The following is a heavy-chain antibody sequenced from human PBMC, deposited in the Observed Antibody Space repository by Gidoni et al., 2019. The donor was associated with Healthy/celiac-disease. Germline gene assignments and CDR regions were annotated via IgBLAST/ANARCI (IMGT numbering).Heavy chain of an antibody. V-gene: IGHV3-48*01. CDR1: GFTFSSYS. CDR2: ISSSSSTI. J-gene: IGHJ2*01. CDR3: ARTAVVTPGGYFDL. Sequence: EVQLVESGGGLVQPGGSLRLSCAASGFTFSSYSMNWVRQAPGKGLEWVSYISSSSSTIYYADSVKGRFTSSRDNAKNSLYLQMNSLRAEDTAVYYCARTAVVTPGGYFDLWGRGTLVTVSS. D-gene: IGHD2-15*01.